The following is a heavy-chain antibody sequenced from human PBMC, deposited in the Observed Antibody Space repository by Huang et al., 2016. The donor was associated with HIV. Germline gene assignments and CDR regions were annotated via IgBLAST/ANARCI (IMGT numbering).Heavy chain of an antibody. CDR1: GVSISNSRYY. D-gene: IGHD2-21*02. CDR2: IYYSGST. V-gene: IGHV4-39*01. J-gene: IGHJ6*02. Sequence: QLQLQESGPGLVKPSETLSLTCTVSGVSISNSRYYWGWIRQPPGKGLDYIGSIYYSGSTDYNPSRKSRITMSIDSSKTQCSLKLNSVTAADTAVYYCSRQDEKGYCAGDCSNHYYFGLDVWGHGTTVTVS. CDR3: SRQDEKGYCAGDCSNHYYFGLDV.